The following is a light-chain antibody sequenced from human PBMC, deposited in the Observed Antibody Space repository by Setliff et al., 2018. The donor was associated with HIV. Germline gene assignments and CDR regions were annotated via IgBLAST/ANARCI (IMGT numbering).Light chain of an antibody. CDR2: KAS. Sequence: DIQMTQSPSILSASVGDTVTITCRASQNINNWLAWFQQRPGRAPKVLIYKASILETGVPSRFSGSGSGTRFTLTIFSLQPDDFATYYCQQFNNYPWTFGQGTKVDIK. V-gene: IGKV1-5*03. CDR1: QNINNW. J-gene: IGKJ1*01. CDR3: QQFNNYPWT.